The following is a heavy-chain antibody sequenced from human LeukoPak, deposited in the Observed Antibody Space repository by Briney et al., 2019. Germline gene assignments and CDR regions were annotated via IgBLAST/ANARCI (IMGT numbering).Heavy chain of an antibody. V-gene: IGHV4-39*02. Sequence: NPSETLSLTCTVSGGSISSSSYYWGWIRQPPGKGLEWIGSIYYSGSTYYNPSLKSRVTISVDTSKNQFSLKLSSVIAADTAVYYCARDRGSYYGFGYWGQGTLVTVSS. CDR1: GGSISSSSYY. CDR3: ARDRGSYYGFGY. J-gene: IGHJ4*02. D-gene: IGHD1-26*01. CDR2: IYYSGST.